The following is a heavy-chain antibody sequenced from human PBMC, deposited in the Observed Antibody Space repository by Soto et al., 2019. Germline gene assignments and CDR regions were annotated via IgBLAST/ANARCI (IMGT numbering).Heavy chain of an antibody. J-gene: IGHJ5*02. Sequence: VKVSCKASGYTFTSYYMHWVRQAPGQGLEWMGIINPSGGSTSYAQKFQGRVTMTRDTSTSTVYMELSSLRAEDTAVYYCTKNALQGAVAGPNWFDPWGQGTLVTVSS. V-gene: IGHV1-46*01. CDR1: GYTFTSYY. CDR3: TKNALQGAVAGPNWFDP. D-gene: IGHD6-19*01. CDR2: INPSGGST.